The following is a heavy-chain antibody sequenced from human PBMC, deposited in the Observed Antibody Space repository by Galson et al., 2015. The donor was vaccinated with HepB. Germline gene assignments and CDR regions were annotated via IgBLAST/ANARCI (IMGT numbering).Heavy chain of an antibody. J-gene: IGHJ6*02. CDR3: ATPHPRYDSSGHYYYGMDV. CDR2: INAGNGNT. Sequence: SVKVSCKASGYTFTSYAMHWVRQAPGQRLEWMGWINAGNGNTKYSQKFQGRVTITRHTSASTAYMELSSLRSEDMAVYYCATPHPRYDSSGHYYYGMDVWGQGTTVTVSS. CDR1: GYTFTSYA. D-gene: IGHD3-22*01. V-gene: IGHV1-3*01.